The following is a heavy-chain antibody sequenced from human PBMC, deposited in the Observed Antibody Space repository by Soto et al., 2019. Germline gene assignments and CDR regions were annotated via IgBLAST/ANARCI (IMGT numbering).Heavy chain of an antibody. J-gene: IGHJ5*02. CDR2: TYYRSKWYN. CDR3: AREGPWEVQPAAIIRDENWFDP. V-gene: IGHV6-1*01. CDR1: GDSVSSNSAA. D-gene: IGHD2-2*02. Sequence: PSQTLSLTCAISGDSVSSNSAAWNWIRQSPSGGLEWLGRTYYRSKWYNDYAVSVKSRITINPDTSKNQFSLQLNSVTPEDTAVYYCAREGPWEVQPAAIIRDENWFDPWGQGTLVTVSS.